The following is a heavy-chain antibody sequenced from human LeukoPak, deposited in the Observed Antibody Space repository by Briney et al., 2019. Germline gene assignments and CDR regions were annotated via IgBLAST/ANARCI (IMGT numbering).Heavy chain of an antibody. D-gene: IGHD5-18*01. CDR3: ARGYSYGYFGY. CDR1: GYTFTHYY. J-gene: IGHJ4*02. V-gene: IGHV1-46*01. CDR2: INPSGGGT. Sequence: ASVRVSCKASGYTFTHYYMHWVRRAPGQGLEWMGIINPSGGGTTSAQKFQGRVAMTRDTSTSTVYMELSSLRSEDTAVYYCARGYSYGYFGYWGQGTLVTVSS.